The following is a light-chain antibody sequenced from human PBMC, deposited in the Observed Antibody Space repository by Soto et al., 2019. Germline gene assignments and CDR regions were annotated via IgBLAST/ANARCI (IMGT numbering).Light chain of an antibody. CDR3: QQRSSWPT. V-gene: IGKV3-11*01. CDR1: QSVGSY. J-gene: IGKJ4*01. Sequence: IVLTQSPVTLSSSPGDRATLSCRASQSVGSYLVWYQQKPGQAPRLLIFDASTRATDIPDRFSGSGSGTDFTLTISSLEPEYFAIYYCQQRSSWPTFGGGTRVEIK. CDR2: DAS.